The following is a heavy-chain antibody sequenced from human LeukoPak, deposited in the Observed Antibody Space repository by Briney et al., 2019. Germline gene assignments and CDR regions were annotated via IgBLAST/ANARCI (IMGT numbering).Heavy chain of an antibody. D-gene: IGHD2-2*02. CDR1: GGSISSYY. CDR2: IYYSGST. CDR3: ARARRAISSDIVVVPAAKPTSYYYYMDV. V-gene: IGHV4-59*08. Sequence: SETLSLTCTVSGGSISSYYWSWIRQPPGKGLEWIGYIYYSGSTNYNPSLKSRVTISVDTSKNQFSLKLSSVTAADTAVYYCARARRAISSDIVVVPAAKPTSYYYYMDVWGKGTTVTVSS. J-gene: IGHJ6*03.